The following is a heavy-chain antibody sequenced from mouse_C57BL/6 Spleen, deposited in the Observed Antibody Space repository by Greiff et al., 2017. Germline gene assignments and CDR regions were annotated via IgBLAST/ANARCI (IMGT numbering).Heavy chain of an antibody. Sequence: DVQLVESGGGLVQPGGSMKLSCVASGFTFSNYWMNWVRQSPEKGLEWVAQIRLKSDNYATHYAESVKGRFTISRDDSKSSVYLQLNNIRAEDTGIYYCTAGPWFAYWGQGTLVTVSA. CDR3: TAGPWFAY. J-gene: IGHJ3*01. V-gene: IGHV6-3*01. CDR2: IRLKSDNYAT. CDR1: GFTFSNYW.